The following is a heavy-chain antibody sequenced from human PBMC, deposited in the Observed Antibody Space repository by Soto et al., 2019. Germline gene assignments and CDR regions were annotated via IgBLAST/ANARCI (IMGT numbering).Heavy chain of an antibody. CDR2: IYYSGST. Sequence: ASETLSLTCTVSGGSISSGDYYWSWIRQPPGKGLEWIGYIYYSGSTYYNPSLKSRVTISVDTSKNQFSLKLSSVTAADTAVYHCARHGKYSHGGAAIDFWGQGTMVTVSS. V-gene: IGHV4-30-4*01. J-gene: IGHJ3*01. D-gene: IGHD6-6*01. CDR1: GGSISSGDYY. CDR3: ARHGKYSHGGAAIDF.